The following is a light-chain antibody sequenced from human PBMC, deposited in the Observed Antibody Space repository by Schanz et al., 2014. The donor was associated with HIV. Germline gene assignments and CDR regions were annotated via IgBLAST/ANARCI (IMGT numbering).Light chain of an antibody. CDR3: AAWDDSLNGRV. V-gene: IGLV1-40*01. CDR1: SSNIGADYD. CDR2: DNT. Sequence: QSVLAQPPSVSGAPGQRVTISCTGSSSNIGADYDVHWYQLLPGTAPKLLIFDNTNRPSGVPARFSGSKSGTSASLAISGLHSEDEADYHCAAWDDSLNGRVFGGGTKLTVL. J-gene: IGLJ2*01.